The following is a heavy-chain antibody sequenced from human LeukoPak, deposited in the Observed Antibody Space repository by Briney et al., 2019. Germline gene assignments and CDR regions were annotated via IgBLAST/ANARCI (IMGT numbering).Heavy chain of an antibody. CDR2: MNPNSGNT. Sequence: ASVKVSCKASGYTFTSYDINWVRQATGQGLEWMGCMNPNSGNTGYAQKFQGRVTITRNTSISTAYMELSSLRSEDTAVYYCARVRAARKYYYYYMDVWGKGTTVTVSS. J-gene: IGHJ6*03. CDR3: ARVRAARKYYYYYMDV. CDR1: GYTFTSYD. V-gene: IGHV1-8*03. D-gene: IGHD6-6*01.